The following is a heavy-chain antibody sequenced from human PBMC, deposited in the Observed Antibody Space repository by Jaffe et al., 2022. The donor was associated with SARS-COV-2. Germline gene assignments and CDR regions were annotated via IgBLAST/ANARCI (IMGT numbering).Heavy chain of an antibody. CDR1: GFTFTSYA. CDR3: AKEAQLVRSRIDY. V-gene: IGHV3-23*01. CDR2: ISGGGDST. D-gene: IGHD6-6*01. J-gene: IGHJ4*02. Sequence: EVQLLESGGGLGQPGGSLRLSCAASGFTFTSYAMSWVRQAPGKGLEWVSVISGGGDSTYYADSVNGRFTISRDNSKNTLYLQMNSLRVEDTAVYYCAKEAQLVRSRIDYWGQGTQVTVSS.